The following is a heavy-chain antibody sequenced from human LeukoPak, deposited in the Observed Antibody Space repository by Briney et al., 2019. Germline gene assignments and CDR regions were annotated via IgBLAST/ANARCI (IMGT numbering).Heavy chain of an antibody. V-gene: IGHV3-30*03. CDR3: GRDFPTTQGRFDS. CDR1: GFTFRTYG. Sequence: GTSLRLSCAASGFTFRTYGMHWVRQAPGKGLEWVAVISKDGSNKYYGDSDSVKGRFTISRDNSKNTLYLQMNNVSVDDTAMYFCGRDFPTTQGRFDSWGQGTLVTVSS. J-gene: IGHJ4*02. CDR2: ISKDGSNK. D-gene: IGHD5-12*01.